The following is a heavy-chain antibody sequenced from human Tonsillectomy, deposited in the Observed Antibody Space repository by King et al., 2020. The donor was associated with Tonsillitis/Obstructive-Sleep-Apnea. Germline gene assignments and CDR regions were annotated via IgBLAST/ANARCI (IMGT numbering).Heavy chain of an antibody. CDR2: VDPENGET. CDR1: AYSLTELS. D-gene: IGHD5-18*01. Sequence: GQLVQSGAEVKKPGASVKVSCKVSAYSLTELSMHWVRQAPGKGLEWMGGVDPENGETICAQKFQGRVTMTEDTSTDTAYMELSSLRSDDTAVYYCAVEAPHPARMRLLHSAFHIWRQGTMVAVSS. J-gene: IGHJ3*02. CDR3: AVEAPHPARMRLLHSAFHI. V-gene: IGHV1-24*01.